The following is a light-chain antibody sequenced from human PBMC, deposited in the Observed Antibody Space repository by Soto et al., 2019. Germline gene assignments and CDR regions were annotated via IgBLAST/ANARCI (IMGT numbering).Light chain of an antibody. Sequence: SLAVSLGDRATINCKSSQSVLYSSSNQNYLAWYQQKPGQPPKLLIFWASTRESGVPDRFSGSGSGTDFTLTISSLQAEDVAVYYCQQYFSTPRTFGQGTKVEIK. V-gene: IGKV4-1*01. CDR1: QSVLYSSSNQNY. CDR2: WAS. J-gene: IGKJ1*01. CDR3: QQYFSTPRT.